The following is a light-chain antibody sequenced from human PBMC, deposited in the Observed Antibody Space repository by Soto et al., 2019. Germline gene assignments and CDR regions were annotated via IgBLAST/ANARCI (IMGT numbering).Light chain of an antibody. Sequence: EIVLTQSPGTLSLSPGERATLSCRASQSVSSSYLALYQQKPGQAPRLLIYGASSRATVIPDRFSGSGAGTVFTLTISRLEPEDFAVYYCQHYGSSPYTFGQGTKLEIK. V-gene: IGKV3-20*01. CDR2: GAS. CDR1: QSVSSSY. CDR3: QHYGSSPYT. J-gene: IGKJ2*01.